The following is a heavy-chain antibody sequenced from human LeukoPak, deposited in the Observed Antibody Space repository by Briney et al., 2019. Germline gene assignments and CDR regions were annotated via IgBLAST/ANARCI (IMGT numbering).Heavy chain of an antibody. CDR3: AKDLLRLIQLSGFDY. D-gene: IGHD5-18*01. CDR2: ISSSSSYI. V-gene: IGHV3-21*04. CDR1: GFTFSSYS. J-gene: IGHJ4*02. Sequence: GGSLRLSCAASGFTFSSYSMNWVRQAPGKGLEWVSSISSSSSYIYYADSVKGRFTISRDNAKNSLYLQMNSLRAEDTAVYYCAKDLLRLIQLSGFDYWGQGTLVTVSS.